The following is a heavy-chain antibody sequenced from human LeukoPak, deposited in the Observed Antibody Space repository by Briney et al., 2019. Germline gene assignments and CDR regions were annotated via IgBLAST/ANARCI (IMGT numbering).Heavy chain of an antibody. CDR3: AKDSAFYYIDV. D-gene: IGHD3-10*01. CDR2: ISYDGGNK. CDR1: GFTFSSYA. J-gene: IGHJ6*03. Sequence: GRSLRLSCAASGFTFSSYAMHWVRQAPGKGLEWVAVISYDGGNKYYADSVKGRFTISRDNSKNTLYLQMNSLKGDDTAVYYCAKDSAFYYIDVWGKGTTVIISS. V-gene: IGHV3-30*04.